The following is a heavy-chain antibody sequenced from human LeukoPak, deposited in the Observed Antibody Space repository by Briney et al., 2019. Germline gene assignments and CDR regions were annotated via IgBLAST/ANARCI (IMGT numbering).Heavy chain of an antibody. J-gene: IGHJ3*02. CDR3: AKVWQQLADALDI. D-gene: IGHD6-13*01. V-gene: IGHV3-23*01. CDR1: GFTFSNYA. CDR2: ISGSGGYT. Sequence: GGSLRLSCAASGFTFSNYAMSWVRQAPGKGLEWVSVISGSGGYTDYADSVKGRLTISRDNSKNTQYLQMNSLRVEDTAVYYCAKVWQQLADALDIWGQGTMVTVSS.